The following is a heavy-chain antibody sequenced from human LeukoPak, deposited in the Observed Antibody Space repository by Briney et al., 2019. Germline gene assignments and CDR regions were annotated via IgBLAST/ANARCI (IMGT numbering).Heavy chain of an antibody. CDR2: MNPNSGNT. CDR3: AREGSSSWYYFDY. J-gene: IGHJ4*02. CDR1: GYTFTSYD. Sequence: GASVKVSCKASGYTFTSYDINWVRQATGQGLEWMGWMNPNSGNTGYAQKFQGRVTITRDTSASTAYMELSSLRSEDTAVYYCAREGSSSWYYFDYWGQGTLVTVSS. D-gene: IGHD6-13*01. V-gene: IGHV1-8*01.